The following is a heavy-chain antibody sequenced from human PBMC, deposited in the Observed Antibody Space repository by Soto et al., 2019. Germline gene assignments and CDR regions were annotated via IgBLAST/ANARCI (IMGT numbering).Heavy chain of an antibody. CDR1: GYTFTSYG. V-gene: IGHV1-18*01. CDR2: ISAYNGNT. J-gene: IGHJ6*04. Sequence: ASVKVSCKASGYTFTSYGISWVRQAPGQGLEWMGWISAYNGNTNYAQKLQGRVTMTTDTSTSTAYMELRSLRSDDTAVYYCARVVYSGCDWASGVGLDVWGKGTPVTVSS. CDR3: ARVVYSGCDWASGVGLDV. D-gene: IGHD5-12*01.